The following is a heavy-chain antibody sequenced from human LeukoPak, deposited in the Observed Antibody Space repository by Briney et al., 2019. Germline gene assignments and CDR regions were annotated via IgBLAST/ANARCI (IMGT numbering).Heavy chain of an antibody. CDR3: ARGSDIVVVPAAMDYNWFDP. J-gene: IGHJ5*02. CDR2: IIPIFGTA. CDR1: GGTFSSYA. Sequence: SVKVSCKASGGTFSSYAISWVRQAPGQGLEWMGGIIPIFGTANYAQKFQGRVTITADESTSTAYMKLSSLRSEDTAVYYCARGSDIVVVPAAMDYNWFDPWGQGTLVTVSS. V-gene: IGHV1-69*01. D-gene: IGHD2-2*01.